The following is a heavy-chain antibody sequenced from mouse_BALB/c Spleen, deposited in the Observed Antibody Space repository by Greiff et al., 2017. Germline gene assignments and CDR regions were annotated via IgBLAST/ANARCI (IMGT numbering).Heavy chain of an antibody. J-gene: IGHJ3*01. CDR1: GFTFTDYY. Sequence: EVHLVESGGGLVQPGGSLRLSCATSGFTFTDYYMSWVRQPPGKALEWLGFIRNKANGYTTEYSASVKGRFTISRDNSQSILYLQMNTLRAEDSATYYCARDKGGGAYWGQGTLVTVSA. V-gene: IGHV7-3*02. CDR2: IRNKANGYTT. D-gene: IGHD3-3*01. CDR3: ARDKGGGAY.